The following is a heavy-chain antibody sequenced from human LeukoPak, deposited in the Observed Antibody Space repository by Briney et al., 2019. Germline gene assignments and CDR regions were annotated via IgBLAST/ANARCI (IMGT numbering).Heavy chain of an antibody. CDR1: GYTFTSYY. CDR3: ARDPYDSSGYFGY. D-gene: IGHD3-22*01. Sequence: GASVRVSCKASGYTFTSYYMHWVRQAPGQGLEWMGIIKPSGGSTSYAQNFQGRVTMTRDTSTSTVYMEMSSLRSEDTAVYYCARDPYDSSGYFGYWGQGTLVTVSS. V-gene: IGHV1-46*01. J-gene: IGHJ4*02. CDR2: IKPSGGST.